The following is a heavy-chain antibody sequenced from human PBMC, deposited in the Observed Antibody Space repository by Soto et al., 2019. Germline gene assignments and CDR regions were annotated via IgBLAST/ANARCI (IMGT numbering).Heavy chain of an antibody. CDR2: ISWHSGSI. CDR1: GFTFDDYS. V-gene: IGHV3-9*01. CDR3: ARGDLGAVAGYFEY. J-gene: IGHJ4*02. Sequence: EVQLVESGGGLVQPGGSLRLSCAASGFTFDDYSMHWVRQAPGRGLEWVSGISWHSGSIDYADSVKGRFTISRDNAKNFLYLEMNSLRPDDTALYYCARGDLGAVAGYFEYWGQGTLVTVSS. D-gene: IGHD6-19*01.